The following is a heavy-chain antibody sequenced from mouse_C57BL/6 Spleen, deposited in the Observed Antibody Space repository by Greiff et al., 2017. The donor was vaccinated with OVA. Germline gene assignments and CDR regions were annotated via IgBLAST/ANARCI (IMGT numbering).Heavy chain of an antibody. CDR1: GYSITSGYY. CDR3: ARASTYYSNADWYFDV. D-gene: IGHD2-5*01. J-gene: IGHJ1*03. CDR2: ISYDGSN. V-gene: IGHV3-6*01. Sequence: EVQLVESGPGLVKPSQSLSLTCSVTGYSITSGYYWNWIRQFPGNNLEWMGYISYDGSNNYNPSLKTRISFTRDTSKNQFFLKLNSVTTEDTATYYCARASTYYSNADWYFDVWGTGTTVTVSS.